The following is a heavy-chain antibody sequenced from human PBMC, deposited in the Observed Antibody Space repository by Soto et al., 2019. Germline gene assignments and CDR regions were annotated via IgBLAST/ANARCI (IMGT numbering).Heavy chain of an antibody. CDR2: ISYDGTNT. Sequence: ESGGGVVQTGWSLRLSCAASGFTFSTYSMNWVRQAPGKGLEWVAVISYDGTNTYIADSVKGRFTISRDNSKNTLYLQMNSLSTDDTAIYSCARDQGLAGALDGFDLWGQGTVVTVSS. D-gene: IGHD6-19*01. V-gene: IGHV3-30*14. CDR3: ARDQGLAGALDGFDL. J-gene: IGHJ3*01. CDR1: GFTFSTYS.